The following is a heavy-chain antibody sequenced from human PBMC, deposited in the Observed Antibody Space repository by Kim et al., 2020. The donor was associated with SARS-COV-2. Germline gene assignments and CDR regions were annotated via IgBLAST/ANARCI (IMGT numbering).Heavy chain of an antibody. CDR1: GFTFSGSA. Sequence: GGSLRLSCAASGFTFSGSAMHWVRQASGKGLEWVGRIRSKANSYATAYAASVKGRFTISRDDSKNTAYLQMNSLKTEDTAVYYCTRHLYYYYGMDVWGQGTTVTVSS. V-gene: IGHV3-73*01. CDR2: IRSKANSYAT. CDR3: TRHLYYYYGMDV. J-gene: IGHJ6*02.